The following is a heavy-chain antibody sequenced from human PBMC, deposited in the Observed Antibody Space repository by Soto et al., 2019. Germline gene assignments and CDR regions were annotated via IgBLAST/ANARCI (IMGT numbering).Heavy chain of an antibody. CDR1: GASLSSSNW. CDR3: AGRWVVRGVMNWFDP. Sequence: QVQLQESGPGLVKPSGTLSLTCAVSGASLSSSNWWSWVRQPPAKVLEWIGEIYHSGITNYNPYLKSRVTISIDKSKNQFSLKLSSVTAADTAVYYCAGRWVVRGVMNWFDPWGQGTLVTVSS. D-gene: IGHD3-10*01. J-gene: IGHJ5*02. CDR2: IYHSGIT. V-gene: IGHV4-4*02.